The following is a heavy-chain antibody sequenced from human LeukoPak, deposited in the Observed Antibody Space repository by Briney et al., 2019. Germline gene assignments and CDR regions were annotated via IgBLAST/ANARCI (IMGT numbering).Heavy chain of an antibody. CDR2: IYYTGDT. CDR1: GDSISSGDFY. D-gene: IGHD5-24*01. CDR3: ARQDGSYNAFDI. V-gene: IGHV4-30-4*01. Sequence: PSQTLSLTCSVSGDSISSGDFYWSWIRQPPGKALAWIASIYYTGDTYYNPSLKSRVIISVDTSKNQFSLKLSSVTAADTAVYYCARQDGSYNAFDIWGQGTMVTVSS. J-gene: IGHJ3*02.